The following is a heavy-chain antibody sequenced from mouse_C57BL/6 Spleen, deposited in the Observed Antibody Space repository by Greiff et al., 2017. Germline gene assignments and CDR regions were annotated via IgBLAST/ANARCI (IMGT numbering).Heavy chain of an antibody. CDR2: ISYDGSN. Sequence: ESGPGLVKPSQSLSLTCSVTGYSITSGFYWNWIRQFPGNKLEWMGYISYDGSNNYNPSLKNRISITRDTSKDQFCLKLNSVTTEDTATYYCAREGYDDAMDYWGQGASVTVSS. D-gene: IGHD2-2*01. J-gene: IGHJ4*01. CDR1: GYSITSGFY. V-gene: IGHV3-6*01. CDR3: AREGYDDAMDY.